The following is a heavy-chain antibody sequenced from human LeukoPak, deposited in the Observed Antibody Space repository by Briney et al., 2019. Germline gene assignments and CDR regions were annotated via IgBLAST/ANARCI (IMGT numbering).Heavy chain of an antibody. Sequence: EASVKVSCKASGGTFSSYAISWVRQAPGQGLEWMGGIIPIFGTANYAQKFQGRVTITADESTSTAYMELSSLRSEDTAVYYCARSLKGYYYYMDVWGKGTTVTVSS. CDR1: GGTFSSYA. V-gene: IGHV1-69*01. CDR3: ARSLKGYYYYMDV. J-gene: IGHJ6*03. CDR2: IIPIFGTA.